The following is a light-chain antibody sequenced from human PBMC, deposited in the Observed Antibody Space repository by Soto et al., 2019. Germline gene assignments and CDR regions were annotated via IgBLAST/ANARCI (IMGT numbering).Light chain of an antibody. J-gene: IGLJ2*01. CDR3: QSYDSSLSGSV. V-gene: IGLV1-40*01. CDR2: GNS. CDR1: SSNIGAGFD. Sequence: QPVLTQPPSVSGAPGQRVTISCTGSSSNIGAGFDVHWYQQLPGTAPKLLIHGNSNRPSGVPDRFSGSKSATSASLAITGLQAEDEADYYCQSYDSSLSGSVFGGGTKLTVL.